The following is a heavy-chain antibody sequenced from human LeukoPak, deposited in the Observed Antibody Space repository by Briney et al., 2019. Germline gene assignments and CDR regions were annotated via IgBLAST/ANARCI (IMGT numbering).Heavy chain of an antibody. CDR1: GYTFTAYF. CDR3: VRLGSSWYFDY. Sequence: GASVKVSCKTSGYTFTAYFVYWVRQAPGQGLEWMGWINPDTGDTNHVQNFQGRLTVTRDTSITTAYMELSRLTSDDTAVYYCVRLGSSWYFDYWGQGTLVTVSS. V-gene: IGHV1-2*02. CDR2: INPDTGDT. D-gene: IGHD6-13*01. J-gene: IGHJ4*02.